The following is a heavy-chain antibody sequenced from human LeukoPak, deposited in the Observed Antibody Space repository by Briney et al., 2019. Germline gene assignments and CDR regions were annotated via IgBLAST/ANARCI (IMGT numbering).Heavy chain of an antibody. Sequence: GESLNISCTASGYSLTNDGIGWLRQTPRKARGWMGIIYPGDSDTRYSPSFQGQVTISADKSISTAYLQWSSLMASDTAMYYWARQPDGDRFDYWGQGTLVSVSS. CDR1: GYSLTNDG. D-gene: IGHD1-14*01. CDR2: IYPGDSDT. J-gene: IGHJ4*02. V-gene: IGHV5-51*01. CDR3: ARQPDGDRFDY.